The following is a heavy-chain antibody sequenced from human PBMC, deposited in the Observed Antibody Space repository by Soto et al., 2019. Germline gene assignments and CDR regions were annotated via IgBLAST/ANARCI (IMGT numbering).Heavy chain of an antibody. Sequence: QVQLQESGPGLVKPSGTLSLTCAVSGASISTRNWWTWVRQPPGKGLEWIGEIFQSGSTNYNPSLKSRVSISVDKSKNQFSLRLDSVTAADTAVFYCARRIYGDWYFDLWGRGTLVTVSS. CDR3: ARRIYGDWYFDL. CDR1: GASISTRNW. D-gene: IGHD3-16*01. V-gene: IGHV4-4*02. CDR2: IFQSGST. J-gene: IGHJ2*01.